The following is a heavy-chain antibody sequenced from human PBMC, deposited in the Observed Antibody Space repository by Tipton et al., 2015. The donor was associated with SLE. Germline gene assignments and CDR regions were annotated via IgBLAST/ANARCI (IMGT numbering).Heavy chain of an antibody. CDR3: ARRGNYYDSSYYFDY. Sequence: TLSLTCTVSGGSISSYYWSWIRQSPGKGLEWIGYIYYSGSTNYNPSLKSRVTISVDTSKNQFSLKLSSVTAADTAVYYCARRGNYYDSSYYFDYWGQGTLVTVSS. J-gene: IGHJ4*02. V-gene: IGHV4-59*08. CDR2: IYYSGST. CDR1: GGSISSYY. D-gene: IGHD3-22*01.